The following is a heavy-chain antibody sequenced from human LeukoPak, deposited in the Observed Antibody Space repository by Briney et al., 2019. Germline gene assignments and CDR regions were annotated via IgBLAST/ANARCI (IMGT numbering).Heavy chain of an antibody. J-gene: IGHJ4*02. CDR1: GYTFNNYF. CDR3: ARGQSMYY. CDR2: ISPHSHTT. Sequence: ASVKVSCKASGYTFNNYFISWVRQAPGRGLEWVGWISPHSHTTHYAEKVQGRVTMTTDTSTTTVYMELRGLRSDDTAVYFRARGQSMYYWGQGTPVTVSS. V-gene: IGHV1-18*01. D-gene: IGHD2-8*01.